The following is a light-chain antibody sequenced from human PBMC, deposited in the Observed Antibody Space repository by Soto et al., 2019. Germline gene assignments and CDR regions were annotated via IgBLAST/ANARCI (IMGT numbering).Light chain of an antibody. J-gene: IGKJ1*01. CDR3: QQYNIYWT. Sequence: DIQMTQSPSTLSASVGDRVTITCRASQSISSWLAWYQQKPGKAPKLLIYKASSLESGVPSRFSGSGSGTEFTVTLCSLQSDDFAAYYCQQYNIYWTFGQGTKVEIK. CDR2: KAS. CDR1: QSISSW. V-gene: IGKV1-5*03.